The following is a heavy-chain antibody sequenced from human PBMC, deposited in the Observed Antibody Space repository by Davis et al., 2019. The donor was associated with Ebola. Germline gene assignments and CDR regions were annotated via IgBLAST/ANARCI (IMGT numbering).Heavy chain of an antibody. CDR3: AHRRLGLRLGELSSDAFDI. D-gene: IGHD3-16*02. CDR2: IYWNDDK. V-gene: IGHV2-5*01. CDR1: GFSLSTSGVG. J-gene: IGHJ3*02. Sequence: SGPTLVKPTQTLTLTCTFSGFSLSTSGVGVGWIRQPPGKALEWLALIYWNDDKRYSPSLKSRLTITKDTSKNQVVLTMTNMDPVDTATYYCAHRRLGLRLGELSSDAFDIWGQGTMVTVSS.